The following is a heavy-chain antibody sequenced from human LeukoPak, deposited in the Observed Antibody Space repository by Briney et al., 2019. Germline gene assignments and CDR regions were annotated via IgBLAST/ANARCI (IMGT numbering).Heavy chain of an antibody. CDR3: AREGTWDSDAFDI. D-gene: IGHD1-26*01. Sequence: SETLSLTCTVSGGSISSGSYYWSWIRQPAGKGLEWIGRIYTSGSTNYNPSLKSRVTISVDTSKIQFSLKLSSVTAADTAVYYCAREGTWDSDAFDIWGQGTMVTVSS. V-gene: IGHV4-61*02. CDR1: GGSISSGSYY. J-gene: IGHJ3*02. CDR2: IYTSGST.